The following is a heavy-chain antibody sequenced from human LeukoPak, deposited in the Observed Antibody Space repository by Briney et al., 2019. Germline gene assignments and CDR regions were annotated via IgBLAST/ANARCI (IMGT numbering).Heavy chain of an antibody. Sequence: GSLRLSCAASGFTFSSYGMSWVRQAPGKGLEWIGNIYYSGSTNYNPSLKSRVTISVDTSKNQFSLKLSSVTAADTAVYYCHRRRPYYYYYMDVWGKGTTVTISS. D-gene: IGHD5-24*01. CDR1: GFTFSSYG. V-gene: IGHV4-59*12. CDR2: IYYSGST. CDR3: HRRRPYYYYYMDV. J-gene: IGHJ6*03.